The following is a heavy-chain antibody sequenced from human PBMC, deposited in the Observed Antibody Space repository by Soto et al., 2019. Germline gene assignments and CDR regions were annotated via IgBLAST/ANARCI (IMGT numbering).Heavy chain of an antibody. D-gene: IGHD2-15*01. CDR3: ARSKDGGNPVIEYYYSGMDV. CDR2: IIPIFGTA. CDR1: GGTFSSYA. V-gene: IGHV1-69*01. Sequence: QVQLVQSGAEVKKPGSSVKVSCKASGGTFSSYAISWVRQAPGQGLEWMGGIIPIFGTANYAQKFQGRVTITADESTSTAYMELSSLRSEDTAVYYCARSKDGGNPVIEYYYSGMDVWGQGTTVTVSS. J-gene: IGHJ6*02.